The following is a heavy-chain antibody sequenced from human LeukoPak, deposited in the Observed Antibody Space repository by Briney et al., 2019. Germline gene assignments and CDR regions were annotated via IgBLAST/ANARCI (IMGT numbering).Heavy chain of an antibody. CDR1: GFTFSSYG. CDR2: IRYDGSNK. CDR3: ATSLPLGIAAAATRAFDI. Sequence: GGSLRLSCAASGFTFSSYGMHWVRQAPGKGLEWVAFIRYDGSNKYYADSVKGRFTISRDNSKNTLYLQMNSLRAEDTAVYYCATSLPLGIAAAATRAFDIWGQGTMVTVSS. J-gene: IGHJ3*02. V-gene: IGHV3-30*02. D-gene: IGHD6-13*01.